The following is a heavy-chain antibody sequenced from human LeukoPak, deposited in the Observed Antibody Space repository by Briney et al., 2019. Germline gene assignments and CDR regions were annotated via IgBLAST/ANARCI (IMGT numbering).Heavy chain of an antibody. D-gene: IGHD5-24*01. CDR1: GGSISSSSYY. CDR2: IYYSGST. V-gene: IGHV4-39*07. CDR3: ARGIRIRWLHDY. J-gene: IGHJ4*02. Sequence: PSETLSLTCTVSGGSISSSSYYWGWIRQPPGKGLEWIGSIYYSGSTYYNPSLKSRVTISVDTSKNQFSLKLSSVTAADTAVYYCARGIRIRWLHDYWGQGTLVTVSS.